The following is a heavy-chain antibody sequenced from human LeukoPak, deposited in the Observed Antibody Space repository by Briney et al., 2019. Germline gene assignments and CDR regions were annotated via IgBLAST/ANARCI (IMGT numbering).Heavy chain of an antibody. CDR2: INPNTGAT. V-gene: IGHV1-2*02. Sequence: ASVKVSCKASGYTFTGQDMHWVRQAPGKGFEWMGWINPNTGATNYAQKFQGRVTMTRDTTINTAYMELTSLTSDDTAVYYCASYPRYSNSPPFDYWGQGTMVTGSP. J-gene: IGHJ4*02. D-gene: IGHD6-13*01. CDR1: GYTFTGQD. CDR3: ASYPRYSNSPPFDY.